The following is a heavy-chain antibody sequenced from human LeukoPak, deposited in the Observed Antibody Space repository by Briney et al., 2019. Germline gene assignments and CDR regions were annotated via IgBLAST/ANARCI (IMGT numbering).Heavy chain of an antibody. J-gene: IGHJ6*04. CDR1: GFTFSDYY. V-gene: IGHV3-11*01. D-gene: IGHD3-10*02. Sequence: GGSLRLSCAASGFTFSDYYMTWIRQAPGKGLEWVSSISLSGNSIYYADSVKGRFTISRDNANNSLYLQMNSLRPEDTAVYYCAELGITMIGGVWGKGTTVTISS. CDR3: AELGITMIGGV. CDR2: ISLSGNSI.